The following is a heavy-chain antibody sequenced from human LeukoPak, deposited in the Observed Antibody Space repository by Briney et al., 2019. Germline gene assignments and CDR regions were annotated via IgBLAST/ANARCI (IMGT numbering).Heavy chain of an antibody. J-gene: IGHJ6*03. CDR3: ARGRVSSSTWHSTYYYYFYMDV. V-gene: IGHV4-59*01. CDR2: VDHTGST. CDR1: DDSITMYY. Sequence: SETLSLTCSVSDDSITMYYWTWVRQPPGKGLEWIGYVDHTGSTNFNPSLNGRVTIFRDTSRNLFSLRLTSVTAADTAVYFCARGRVSSSTWHSTYYYYFYMDVWGKGTTVTVSS. D-gene: IGHD4-11*01.